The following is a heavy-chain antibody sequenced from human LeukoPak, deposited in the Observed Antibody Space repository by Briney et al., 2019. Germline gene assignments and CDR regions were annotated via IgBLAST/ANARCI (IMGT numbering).Heavy chain of an antibody. D-gene: IGHD5-18*01. CDR1: GGSISSGDYY. Sequence: RPSRTLSLTCTVSGGSISSGDYYWSWIRQPPGKGLEWIGYIYYSGSTYYNPSLKSRVTISVDTSKNQFSLKLSSVTAADTAVYYCARADGYSYGYYPSRYYYYYGMDVWGQGTTVTVSS. CDR3: ARADGYSYGYYPSRYYYYYGMDV. V-gene: IGHV4-30-4*01. CDR2: IYYSGST. J-gene: IGHJ6*02.